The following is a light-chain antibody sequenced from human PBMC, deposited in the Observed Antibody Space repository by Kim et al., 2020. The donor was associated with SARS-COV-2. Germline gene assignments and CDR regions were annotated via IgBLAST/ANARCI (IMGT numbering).Light chain of an antibody. J-gene: IGLJ2*01. CDR1: SGNVCSSNR. CDR2: EVS. V-gene: IGLV2-18*02. CDR3: SSYTSSSTVV. Sequence: GHSVTRSRTGTSGNVCSSNRVAWYQQPPGTAPKLMVYEVSNRPSGVPDRFSGSKSGNTASLTISGLQAEDEADYYCSSYTSSSTVVFGGGTQLTVL.